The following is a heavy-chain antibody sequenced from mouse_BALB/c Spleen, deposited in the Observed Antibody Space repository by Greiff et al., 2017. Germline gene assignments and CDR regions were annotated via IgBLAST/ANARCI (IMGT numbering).Heavy chain of an antibody. J-gene: IGHJ4*01. D-gene: IGHD1-1*01. CDR1: GFTFSSYA. Sequence: EVHLVESGGGLVKPGGSLKLSCAASGFTFSSYAMSWVRQTPEKRLEWVASISSGGSTYYPDSVKGRFTISRDNARNILYLQMSSLRSEDTAMYYCARGRSSYVYAMDYWGQGTSVTVSS. CDR3: ARGRSSYVYAMDY. CDR2: ISSGGST. V-gene: IGHV5-6-5*01.